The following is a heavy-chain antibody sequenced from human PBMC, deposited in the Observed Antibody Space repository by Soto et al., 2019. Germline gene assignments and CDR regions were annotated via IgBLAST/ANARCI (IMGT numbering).Heavy chain of an antibody. Sequence: SVNVSCKPWGCTFSGYAISLVRQAPGQGLEGKGGGIPIFGTANYSQKFQGRVTITADESTSTAYMELSSLRSEETAVYYCAREPITLVRGATGETYYYYYGMDVWGQGTTVTVSS. CDR3: AREPITLVRGATGETYYYYYGMDV. V-gene: IGHV1-69*13. J-gene: IGHJ6*02. CDR1: GCTFSGYA. CDR2: GIPIFGTA. D-gene: IGHD3-10*01.